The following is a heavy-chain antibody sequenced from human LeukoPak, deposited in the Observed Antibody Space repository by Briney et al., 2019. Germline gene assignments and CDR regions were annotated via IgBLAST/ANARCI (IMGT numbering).Heavy chain of an antibody. V-gene: IGHV4-34*01. D-gene: IGHD3-10*01. Sequence: SETLSLTCAVYGGSFSGYYWSWIRQPPGKGLEWIGEINHSGSTNYNPSLKSRVTISVDTSKYQFSLKLSSVTAADTAVYYCARGGGSGSPQPHWGQGTLVTVSS. CDR1: GGSFSGYY. CDR3: ARGGGSGSPQPH. J-gene: IGHJ4*02. CDR2: INHSGST.